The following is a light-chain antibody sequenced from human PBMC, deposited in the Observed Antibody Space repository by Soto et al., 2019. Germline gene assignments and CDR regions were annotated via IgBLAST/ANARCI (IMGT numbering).Light chain of an antibody. V-gene: IGLV2-14*01. J-gene: IGLJ1*01. Sequence: QSALTQPASVSGSPGQSITISCTGTSSDGGGYNYVSWYQQHPGKVPKLMMFDVNNRPSGVSNRLSGSKSGNTASLTISGLQAEDEADYFCCSYATGSVYVFGAGTKLTVL. CDR1: SSDGGGYNY. CDR2: DVN. CDR3: CSYATGSVYV.